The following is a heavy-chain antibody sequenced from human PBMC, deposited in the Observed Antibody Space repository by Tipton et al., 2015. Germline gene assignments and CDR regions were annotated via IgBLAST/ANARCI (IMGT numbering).Heavy chain of an antibody. V-gene: IGHV4-59*12. D-gene: IGHD5-24*01. CDR3: AIDLEHGMDV. CDR2: IYYSGRT. Sequence: TLSLTCNVSGGSITSYYWSWIRQPPGKGLEWIGSIYYSGRTKYRPSLKSRVTMSRDTSKNQFSLKRTSVTAADTAVYYCAIDLEHGMDVWGHGTTVTVSS. CDR1: GGSITSYY. J-gene: IGHJ6*02.